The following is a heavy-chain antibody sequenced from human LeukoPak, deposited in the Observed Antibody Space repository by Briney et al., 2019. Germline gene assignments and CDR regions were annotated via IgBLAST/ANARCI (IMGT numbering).Heavy chain of an antibody. Sequence: SGTLSLTCAVSGASISSSNWWSWVRQPPGKGLEWIGSIYYSGSTYYNPSLKSRVTISVDTSKNQFSLKLSSVTAADTAVYYCARDVSSGLGYFDYWGQGTLVTVSS. CDR2: IYYSGST. CDR1: GASISSSNW. D-gene: IGHD6-19*01. J-gene: IGHJ4*02. V-gene: IGHV4-4*02. CDR3: ARDVSSGLGYFDY.